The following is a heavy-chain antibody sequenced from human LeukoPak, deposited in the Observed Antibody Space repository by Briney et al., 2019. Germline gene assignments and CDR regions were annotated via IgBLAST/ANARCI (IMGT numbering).Heavy chain of an antibody. J-gene: IGHJ4*02. CDR2: ISGSGGDT. CDR3: AKERGIVATSKPFDY. V-gene: IGHV3-23*01. D-gene: IGHD5-12*01. Sequence: PGGSLRLSCAASGFAFNSYAMSWVREAPGRGLEWVSAISGSGGDTYYADSVKGRFTNSRDNSKNTLYLQLNSLRAEDTALYYCAKERGIVATSKPFDYWGQGTLVTVSS. CDR1: GFAFNSYA.